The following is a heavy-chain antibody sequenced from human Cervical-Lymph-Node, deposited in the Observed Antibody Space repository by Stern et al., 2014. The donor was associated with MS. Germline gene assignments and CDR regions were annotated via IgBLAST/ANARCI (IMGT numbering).Heavy chain of an antibody. CDR3: ATQGEYCSGGSCYWN. D-gene: IGHD2-15*01. CDR2: IYPGDSDT. CDR1: GYSFTSYW. V-gene: IGHV5-51*01. J-gene: IGHJ4*02. Sequence: EVQLLESGAEVKKPGESLKISCKGSGYSFTSYWIGWVRQMPGKGLEWMGIIYPGDSDTRYSPSFQGQVTISADKSISTAYLQWSSLKASDTAMYYCATQGEYCSGGSCYWNWGQGTLVTVSS.